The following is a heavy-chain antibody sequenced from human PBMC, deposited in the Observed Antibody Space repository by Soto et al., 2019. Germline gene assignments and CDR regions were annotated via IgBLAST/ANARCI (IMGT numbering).Heavy chain of an antibody. J-gene: IGHJ6*03. CDR3: ARGLYNWNAVGNYYYYMDV. V-gene: IGHV3-7*01. CDR1: GFTFSSYW. Sequence: PGGSLRLSCAASGFTFSSYWMSWVRQAPGKGLEWVANIKQDGSEKYYVDSVKGRFTISRDNAKNSLYLQMNSLRAEDTAVYYCARGLYNWNAVGNYYYYMDVWGKGTTVTVSS. D-gene: IGHD1-20*01. CDR2: IKQDGSEK.